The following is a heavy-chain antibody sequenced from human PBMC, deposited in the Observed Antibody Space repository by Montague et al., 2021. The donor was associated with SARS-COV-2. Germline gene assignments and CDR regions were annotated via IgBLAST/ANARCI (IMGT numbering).Heavy chain of an antibody. Sequence: TLSLTCTVSGDSITSGGYFWNWIRQHPGKGLEYIGAISYSGSTYYXSSLTSRVSISMDTSKNAFSLSLHSVTAADTAVFFCAASGRRGYSNPFHHCGRGSMVTVSS. J-gene: IGHJ4*02. CDR2: ISYSGST. V-gene: IGHV4-31*03. CDR1: GDSITSGGYF. CDR3: AASGRRGYSNPFHH. D-gene: IGHD4-11*01.